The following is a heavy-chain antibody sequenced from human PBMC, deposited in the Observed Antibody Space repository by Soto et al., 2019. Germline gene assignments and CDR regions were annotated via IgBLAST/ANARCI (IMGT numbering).Heavy chain of an antibody. Sequence: GGSLRLSCAASGFTFSSYWMSWVRQAPGKGLEWVANIKQDGSEKYYVDSVKGRFTISRDNAKNSLYLQMNSLRAEDTAVYYCARAVAGNVYYYYYYYMDVWGKGTTVTVSS. CDR1: GFTFSSYW. CDR2: IKQDGSEK. CDR3: ARAVAGNVYYYYYYYMDV. J-gene: IGHJ6*03. V-gene: IGHV3-7*01. D-gene: IGHD6-19*01.